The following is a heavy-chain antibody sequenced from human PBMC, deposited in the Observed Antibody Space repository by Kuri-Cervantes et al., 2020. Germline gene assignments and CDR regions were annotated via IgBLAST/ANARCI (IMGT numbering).Heavy chain of an antibody. V-gene: IGHV3-33*01. J-gene: IGHJ5*02. CDR1: GFTFSSYG. Sequence: GESLKISCAASGFTFSSYGMHWVRQAPGKGLEWVAVIWYDGSSKYYADSVKGRFTISRDNSKNTLYLQMNSLRAEDTAVYYCARGVQLQMGTWFDPWGQGTLVTVSS. D-gene: IGHD2-2*01. CDR3: ARGVQLQMGTWFDP. CDR2: IWYDGSSK.